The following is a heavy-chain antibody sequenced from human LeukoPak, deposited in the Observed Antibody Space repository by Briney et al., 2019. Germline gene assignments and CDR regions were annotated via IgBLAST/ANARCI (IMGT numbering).Heavy chain of an antibody. V-gene: IGHV1-18*01. CDR1: GYTFTSYG. D-gene: IGHD3-3*01. J-gene: IGHJ4*02. CDR3: ARAHRRVLRFLEWLLSDTFDY. Sequence: ASVKVSCKASGYTFTSYGISRVRQAPGQGLEWMGWISAYNGNTNYAQKLQGRVTMTTDTSTSTAYMELRSLRSDDTAVYYCARAHRRVLRFLEWLLSDTFDYWGQGTLVTVSS. CDR2: ISAYNGNT.